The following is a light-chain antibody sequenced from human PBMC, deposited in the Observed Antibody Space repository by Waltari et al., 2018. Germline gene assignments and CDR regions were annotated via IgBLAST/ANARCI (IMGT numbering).Light chain of an antibody. CDR3: QVWHPDIDPGV. V-gene: IGLV3-21*04. CDR2: YDS. CDR1: NIGSYS. Sequence: SYVLTQPPSVSVAPGETARITCGGENIGSYSVHWYHQTPRQAPVLVIFYDSDRPSGIPGRFSGSNSGNTATLTITSVEAGDEARYYCQVWHPDIDPGVFGTGTEVTVL. J-gene: IGLJ1*01.